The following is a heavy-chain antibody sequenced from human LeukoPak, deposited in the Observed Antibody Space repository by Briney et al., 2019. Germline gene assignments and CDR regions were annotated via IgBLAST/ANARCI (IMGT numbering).Heavy chain of an antibody. CDR1: GYTLTAYY. D-gene: IGHD3-22*01. CDR3: ARPYYESSGLYVDAFDI. V-gene: IGHV1-2*06. CDR2: INPNSGGT. J-gene: IGHJ3*02. Sequence: ASVKVSCKASGYTLTAYYLHWVRQAPGQGLEWIGRINPNSGGTTYAQKFQGRVTMTRDTSIGTAYMELSSLRSDDTAVYYCARPYYESSGLYVDAFDIWGQGTMVTVSS.